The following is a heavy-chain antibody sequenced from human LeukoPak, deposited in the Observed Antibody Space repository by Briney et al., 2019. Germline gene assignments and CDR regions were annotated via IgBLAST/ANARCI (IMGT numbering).Heavy chain of an antibody. Sequence: PGGSLRLSCAASGFTFSSYSMNWVRQAPGKGLEWVSVIYSGGSTYYADSVKGRFTISRDNSKNTLYLQMNSLRAEDTAVYYCARKEPGVRGAAFDYWGQGTLVTVSS. CDR3: ARKEPGVRGAAFDY. J-gene: IGHJ4*02. CDR1: GFTFSSYS. D-gene: IGHD3-10*01. CDR2: IYSGGST. V-gene: IGHV3-66*01.